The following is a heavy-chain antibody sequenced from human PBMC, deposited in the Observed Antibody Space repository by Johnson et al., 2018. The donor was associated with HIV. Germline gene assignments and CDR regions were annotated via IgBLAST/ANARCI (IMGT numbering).Heavy chain of an antibody. Sequence: VQLVESGGGLVQPGGSLRLSCAASGFTFSSYWMSWVRQAPGKGLEWVANIKQDGSEKYYVDSVKGRFTISRDNSKNTLHLQMNSLRAEDTAVYYCTRSGNRQWLVRGAFDIWGRGTMVTVSS. J-gene: IGHJ3*02. CDR2: IKQDGSEK. D-gene: IGHD6-19*01. V-gene: IGHV3-7*01. CDR1: GFTFSSYW. CDR3: TRSGNRQWLVRGAFDI.